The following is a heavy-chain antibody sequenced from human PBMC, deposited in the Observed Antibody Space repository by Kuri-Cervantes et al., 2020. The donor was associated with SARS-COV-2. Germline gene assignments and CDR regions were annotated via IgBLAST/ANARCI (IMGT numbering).Heavy chain of an antibody. V-gene: IGHV4-59*01. D-gene: IGHD6-13*01. CDR2: IYYSGST. J-gene: IGHJ4*02. CDR1: GFTFDDYA. CDR3: ARFSAAAGQRTLDY. Sequence: ESLKISCAASGFTFDDYAMHWVRQPPGKGLEWIGYIYYSGSTNYNPSLKSRVTISVDTSKNQFSLKLSSVTAADTAVYYCARFSAAAGQRTLDYWGQGTLVTVSS.